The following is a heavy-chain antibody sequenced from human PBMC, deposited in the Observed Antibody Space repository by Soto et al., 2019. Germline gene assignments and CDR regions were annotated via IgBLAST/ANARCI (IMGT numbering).Heavy chain of an antibody. J-gene: IGHJ4*02. V-gene: IGHV5-10-1*01. CDR3: ARHGAAIWLGY. CDR2: IDPSDSYI. Sequence: LGESLKISCKTSGYTFSGHWISWVRQVPGKGLQWMGNIDPSDSYINYNPAFRGHVTFSVDKSNSTAYLHWRSLGPSDTAIYYCARHGAAIWLGYWGQGTLLTVSS. CDR1: GYTFSGHW. D-gene: IGHD6-19*01.